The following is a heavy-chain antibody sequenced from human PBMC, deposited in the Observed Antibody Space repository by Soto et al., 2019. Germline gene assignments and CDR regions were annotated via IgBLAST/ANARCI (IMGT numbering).Heavy chain of an antibody. CDR1: GGTFSSYA. Sequence: QVQLVQSGAEVKTPGSSVKVSCKASGGTFSSYAISWVRQAPGQGLEWMGGIIPIFGGATYAQKFQGKVTMTADESTSPAYMEGSRLRAEDSAVYYCASPGIAAAGSYGMDVGGQGTTVPVSS. D-gene: IGHD6-13*01. J-gene: IGHJ6*02. CDR3: ASPGIAAAGSYGMDV. CDR2: IIPIFGGA. V-gene: IGHV1-69*01.